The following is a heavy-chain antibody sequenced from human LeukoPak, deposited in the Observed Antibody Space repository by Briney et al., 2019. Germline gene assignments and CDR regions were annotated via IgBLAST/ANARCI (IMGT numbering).Heavy chain of an antibody. D-gene: IGHD6-13*01. J-gene: IGHJ4*02. CDR2: ISYDGSNK. CDR1: GFTFSSYA. CDR3: AKTGTPWYYFDY. V-gene: IGHV3-30-3*02. Sequence: GGSLRLSCAASGFTFSSYAMHWVRQAPGKGLEWVAVISYDGSNKYYADSVKGRFTISRDNSKNTLYLQMNSLRAEDTAVYCCAKTGTPWYYFDYWGQGTLVTVSS.